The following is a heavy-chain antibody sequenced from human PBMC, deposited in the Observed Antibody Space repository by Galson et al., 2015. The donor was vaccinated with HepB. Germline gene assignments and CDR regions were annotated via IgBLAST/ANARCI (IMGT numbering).Heavy chain of an antibody. Sequence: SLRLSCAASGFTFSSYAMTWVRQAPGKGLEWVSAISGSGGITYYAGSVKGRFSISRDNPKNTLYLQMNSLRAEDTAVYYCAKDLSFGEPIDYWGQGTLVTVSS. CDR2: ISGSGGIT. V-gene: IGHV3-23*01. D-gene: IGHD3-10*01. CDR1: GFTFSSYA. CDR3: AKDLSFGEPIDY. J-gene: IGHJ4*02.